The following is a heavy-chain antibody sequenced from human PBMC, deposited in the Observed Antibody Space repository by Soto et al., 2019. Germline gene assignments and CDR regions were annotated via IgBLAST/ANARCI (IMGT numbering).Heavy chain of an antibody. CDR3: ARAWTATDGWANWFDR. Sequence: QVQLQESGPGLVEPSQTLSLTCTVSGGSISGEGYYWSWIRQYSGRGLEWIGYIHYSGSTYYNPSLKSRVIISVVTSKTQFFLNLSSVTAADTAVYYCARAWTATDGWANWFDRWGQGTLVTVSS. D-gene: IGHD6-25*01. CDR2: IHYSGST. V-gene: IGHV4-31*03. CDR1: GGSISGEGYY. J-gene: IGHJ5*02.